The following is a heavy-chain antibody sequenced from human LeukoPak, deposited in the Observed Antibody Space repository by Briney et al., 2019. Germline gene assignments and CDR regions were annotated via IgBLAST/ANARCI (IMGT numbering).Heavy chain of an antibody. V-gene: IGHV3-30*18. J-gene: IGHJ4*02. CDR3: AKAPPNYYDSSGYSVGFDY. Sequence: PGGSLRLFCAASGFTFSSYGMHWVRQAPGKGLEWVAVISYDGSNKYYADSVKGRFTISRDNSKNTLYLQMNSLRAEDTAVYYCAKAPPNYYDSSGYSVGFDYWGQGTLVTVSS. CDR1: GFTFSSYG. D-gene: IGHD3-22*01. CDR2: ISYDGSNK.